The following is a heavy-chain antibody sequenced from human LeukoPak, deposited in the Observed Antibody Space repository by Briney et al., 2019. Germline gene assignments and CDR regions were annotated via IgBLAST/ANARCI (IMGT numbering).Heavy chain of an antibody. D-gene: IGHD5-12*01. V-gene: IGHV4-34*01. CDR3: GPFGGYSGYDLGY. CDR2: INHSGSA. CDR1: GGSFSDHY. Sequence: SETLSLTCAVYGGSFSDHYWSWTRQPPGQGLEWIGEINHSGSAKYNPSLKSRVTISVDTSKNQFSLEVTSVTAADTAVYYCGPFGGYSGYDLGYWGQGTLVTVSS. J-gene: IGHJ4*02.